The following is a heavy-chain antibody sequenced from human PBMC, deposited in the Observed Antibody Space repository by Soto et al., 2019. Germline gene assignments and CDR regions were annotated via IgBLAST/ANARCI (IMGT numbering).Heavy chain of an antibody. CDR1: GGSITNIATS. J-gene: IGHJ6*02. D-gene: IGHD3-9*01. Sequence: QLQLQESGSRLLRPSQTLSLTCAVSGGSITNIATSWTWLRQPPGKGLEWIGYIYHSGSTYYNPSLKSRVAISVDKSKNQFSLNLSSVTAADTAVYYCARDVGASGTDFVCSGSGGFEVWGHGTTVTVSS. CDR2: IYHSGST. V-gene: IGHV4-30-2*01. CDR3: ARDVGASGTDFVCSGSGGFEV.